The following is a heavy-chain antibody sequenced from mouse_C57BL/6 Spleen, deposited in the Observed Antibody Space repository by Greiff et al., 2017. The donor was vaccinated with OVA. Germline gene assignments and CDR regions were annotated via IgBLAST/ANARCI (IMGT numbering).Heavy chain of an antibody. CDR1: GFTFSDYG. Sequence: EVHLVESGGGLVKPGGSLKLSCAASGFTFSDYGMHWVRQAPEKGLEWVAYISSGSSTIYYADTVKGRFTISRDNAKNTLFLQMTSLRSEDTAMYYCARKDYDYDGAWFAYWGQGTLVTVSA. D-gene: IGHD2-4*01. J-gene: IGHJ3*01. V-gene: IGHV5-17*01. CDR3: ARKDYDYDGAWFAY. CDR2: ISSGSSTI.